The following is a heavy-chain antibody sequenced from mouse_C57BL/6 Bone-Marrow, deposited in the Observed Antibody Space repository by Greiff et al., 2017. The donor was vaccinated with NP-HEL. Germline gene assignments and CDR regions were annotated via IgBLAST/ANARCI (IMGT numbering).Heavy chain of an antibody. D-gene: IGHD2-4*01. CDR2: INPGSGGT. CDR3: ARTGVYDDDDGLAY. V-gene: IGHV1-54*01. J-gene: IGHJ3*01. CDR1: GYAFTNYL. Sequence: VQLQQSGAELVRPGTSVKVSCKASGYAFTNYLIEWVKQRPGQGLEWIGVINPGSGGTNYTEKFKGKATLTADKSSSTAYMQLSSLTSEDSAGYFCARTGVYDDDDGLAYWGQGTLVTVSA.